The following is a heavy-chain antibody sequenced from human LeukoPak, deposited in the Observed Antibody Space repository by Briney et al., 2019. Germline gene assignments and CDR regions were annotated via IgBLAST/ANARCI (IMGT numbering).Heavy chain of an antibody. J-gene: IGHJ4*02. Sequence: ASVKVSCKASGYKFTSYYMHWARQAPGQGLEWMGIINPSSGGTTYAQKFQGRVTMTRDTSTSTVYMDLSGLRSEDTAVYYCARDLYYGSGAYYNGWDYWGQGTLVTVSS. V-gene: IGHV1-46*01. CDR1: GYKFTSYY. CDR2: INPSSGGT. D-gene: IGHD3-10*01. CDR3: ARDLYYGSGAYYNGWDY.